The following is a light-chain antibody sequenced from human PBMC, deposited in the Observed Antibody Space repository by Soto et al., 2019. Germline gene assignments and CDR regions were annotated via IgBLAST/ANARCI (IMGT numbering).Light chain of an antibody. V-gene: IGKV1-39*01. J-gene: IGKJ4*01. CDR2: AAA. CDR3: QQSFSSPVT. CDR1: QTISSF. Sequence: DIQMTQSPSSLSASVGDNVTITCRASQTISSFLNWHQQKVGKAPKVLMYAAASPQSGVPSKFSGSGSGTHFTLTISSLQPEESATYYCQQSFSSPVTFGGGSKVDIK.